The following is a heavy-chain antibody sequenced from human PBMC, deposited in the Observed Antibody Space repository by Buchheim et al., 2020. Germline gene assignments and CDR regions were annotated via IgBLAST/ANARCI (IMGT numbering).Heavy chain of an antibody. CDR1: GATFSSYA. V-gene: IGHV1-69*01. Sequence: QVQLVQSGAEVKKPGSSVKVSCKASGATFSSYAISWVRQAPGQGLEWMGGIIPIFGTANYAQKFQGRVTITADGSTRPAYMELSSLRSEDTAVYYCARGYCTGGVCYTPSELGWFDPWGQGTL. CDR3: ARGYCTGGVCYTPSELGWFDP. D-gene: IGHD2-8*02. J-gene: IGHJ5*02. CDR2: IIPIFGTA.